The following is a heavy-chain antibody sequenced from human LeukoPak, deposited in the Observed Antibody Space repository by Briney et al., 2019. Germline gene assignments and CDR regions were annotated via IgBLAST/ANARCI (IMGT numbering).Heavy chain of an antibody. V-gene: IGHV3-33*01. CDR1: GFTFSSYG. CDR2: IWFDGSNN. D-gene: IGHD3-22*01. J-gene: IGHJ3*02. Sequence: PGGSLRLSCAASGFTFSSYGMHWVRQAPGKGLEWVAVIWFDGSNNYYADSVKGRFTISRDSSKNTLSLQVNSLRAEDTAVYYCARDSKYYASSAYYDAFDIWGQGTMVTVSS. CDR3: ARDSKYYASSAYYDAFDI.